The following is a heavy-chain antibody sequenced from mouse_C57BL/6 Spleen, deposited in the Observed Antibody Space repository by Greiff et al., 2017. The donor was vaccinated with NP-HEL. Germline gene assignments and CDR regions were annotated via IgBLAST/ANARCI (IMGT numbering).Heavy chain of an antibody. J-gene: IGHJ2*01. Sequence: QVQLQQPGAELVRPGSSVKLSCKASGYTFTSYWMDWVKQRPGQGLEWIGNIYPSDSETHYNQKFKDKATLTVDKSSSTAYMQLSSLTSEDSAVYYCARKSYYGSSYDYWGQGTTLTVSS. V-gene: IGHV1-61*01. CDR1: GYTFTSYW. D-gene: IGHD1-1*01. CDR2: IYPSDSET. CDR3: ARKSYYGSSYDY.